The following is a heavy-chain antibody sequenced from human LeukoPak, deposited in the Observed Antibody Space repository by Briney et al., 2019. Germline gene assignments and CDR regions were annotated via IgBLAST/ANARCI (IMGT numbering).Heavy chain of an antibody. D-gene: IGHD5-12*01. CDR2: ISAYNGDT. V-gene: IGHV1-18*01. CDR3: ARDPTNTSGYYAYFDY. J-gene: IGHJ4*02. CDR1: GYTFRNYG. Sequence: ASVKVSCKASGYTFRNYGITWVRQAPGQGLEWMGWISAYNGDTHYAQNLQGRVTMTTDTSTSTAYMELRSLRSDDTAVYYCARDPTNTSGYYAYFDYWGQGTRVTVSS.